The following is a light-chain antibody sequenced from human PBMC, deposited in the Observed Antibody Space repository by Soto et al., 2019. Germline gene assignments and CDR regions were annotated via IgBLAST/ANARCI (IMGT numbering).Light chain of an antibody. J-gene: IGLJ1*01. V-gene: IGLV2-14*03. CDR1: TSDVGDYNY. Sequence: QSALTQPASVSGSPGQSITISCTGTTSDVGDYNYVSWYQQHPDKAPKLIIFVNSNRPSGISNRYSAAKSCNTASLTISGLQAEDEADYYCSSYTSSDTPYVFGTGTKVTVL. CDR3: SSYTSSDTPYV. CDR2: VNS.